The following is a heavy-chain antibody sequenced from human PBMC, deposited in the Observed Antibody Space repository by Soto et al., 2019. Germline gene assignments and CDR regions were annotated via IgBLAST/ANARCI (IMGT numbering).Heavy chain of an antibody. CDR3: ARGLATLPSFAFDI. CDR1: GFSLSTSGVG. D-gene: IGHD6-6*01. J-gene: IGHJ3*02. CDR2: IYWSGDE. Sequence: SGPTLVNPTQTLTLTCSFSGFSLSTSGVGVGWIRQSPGKALEWLALIYWSGDEHYRPSLKGRLSIIKDASKNHVVLIMTDMDPVDTATYYCARGLATLPSFAFDIWGQGTMVTVSS. V-gene: IGHV2-5*01.